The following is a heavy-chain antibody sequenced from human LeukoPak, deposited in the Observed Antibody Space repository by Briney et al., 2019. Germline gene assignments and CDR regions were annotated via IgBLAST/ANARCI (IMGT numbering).Heavy chain of an antibody. Sequence: PSETLSLTCIVFGGSISSNSYYWGWIRQPPGKGLEWIGSIYYSENTYYNPSLKSRVTISVDTSKNQFSLKLSSVTAADTAVYYCARDGGVATISMPYYYYYMDVWGKGTTVTISS. D-gene: IGHD5-12*01. J-gene: IGHJ6*03. CDR3: ARDGGVATISMPYYYYYMDV. CDR1: GGSISSNSYY. CDR2: IYYSENT. V-gene: IGHV4-39*02.